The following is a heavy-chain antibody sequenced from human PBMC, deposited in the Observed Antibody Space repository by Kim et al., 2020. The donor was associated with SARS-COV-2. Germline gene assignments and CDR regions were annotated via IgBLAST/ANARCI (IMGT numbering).Heavy chain of an antibody. D-gene: IGHD2-15*01. J-gene: IGHJ3*02. CDR1: GFTFSSYA. Sequence: GGSLRLSCAASGFTFSSYAMHWVRQAPGKGLEWVAVISYDGSNKYYADSVKGRFTISRDNSKNTLYLQMNSLRAEDTAVYYCAREGTGSCYSCAFDIWGQGTMVTVSS. V-gene: IGHV3-30*04. CDR2: ISYDGSNK. CDR3: AREGTGSCYSCAFDI.